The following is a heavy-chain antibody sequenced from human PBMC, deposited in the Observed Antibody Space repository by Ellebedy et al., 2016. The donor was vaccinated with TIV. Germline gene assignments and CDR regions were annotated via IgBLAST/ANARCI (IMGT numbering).Heavy chain of an antibody. J-gene: IGHJ3*02. D-gene: IGHD3-9*01. Sequence: SETLSLTXAVYGGSFSGYYWSWIRQPPGKGLEWIGEINHSGSTYYNPSLKSRVTISVDTSKNQFSLKLSSVTAADTAVYYCARGVPSYYDILTGYYSFVTYAFDIWGQGTMVTVSS. V-gene: IGHV4-34*01. CDR2: INHSGST. CDR1: GGSFSGYY. CDR3: ARGVPSYYDILTGYYSFVTYAFDI.